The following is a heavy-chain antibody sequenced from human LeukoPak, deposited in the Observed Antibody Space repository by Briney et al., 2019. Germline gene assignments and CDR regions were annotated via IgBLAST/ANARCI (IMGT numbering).Heavy chain of an antibody. Sequence: KPGGSLRLSCAASGFTFSNAWMSWVRQAPGKGLEWVGRIKSKTDGGTTDYAAPVKGRFTISRDDSKNTVSLQMNSVKTEDPAVYYCARANYIWGSFPTALDYWGQGTLVTVSS. CDR2: IKSKTDGGTT. V-gene: IGHV3-15*01. CDR3: ARANYIWGSFPTALDY. CDR1: GFTFSNAW. J-gene: IGHJ4*02. D-gene: IGHD3-16*01.